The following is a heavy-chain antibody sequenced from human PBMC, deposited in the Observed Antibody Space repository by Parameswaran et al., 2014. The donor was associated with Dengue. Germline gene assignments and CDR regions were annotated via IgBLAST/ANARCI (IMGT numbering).Heavy chain of an antibody. D-gene: IGHD2-15*01. CDR3: ARRCSGGSCPGYYYYYGMDV. Sequence: VRQMPGKGLEWMGIIYPADSETRYSPSFLGQVTMSVDKSISTAYLQWSSLKASDSGIYYCARRCSGGSCPGYYYYYGMDVWGEGTTVTVSS. V-gene: IGHV5-51*01. J-gene: IGHJ6*04. CDR2: IYPADSET.